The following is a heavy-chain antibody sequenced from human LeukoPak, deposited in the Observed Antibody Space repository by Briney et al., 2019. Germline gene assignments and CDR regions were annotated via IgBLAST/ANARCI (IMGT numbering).Heavy chain of an antibody. CDR1: GYTFASYG. D-gene: IGHD3-16*01. Sequence: ASVKVSCKASGYTFASYGIAWVRQAPGQDLQWMGWISANNGDTSYSQELQGRVTMTTDTSTNTAYMELRSLTSDDTAVYYCARDPPGLTLGSPGDYWGQGILVIVSS. J-gene: IGHJ4*02. CDR3: ARDPPGLTLGSPGDY. CDR2: ISANNGDT. V-gene: IGHV1-18*01.